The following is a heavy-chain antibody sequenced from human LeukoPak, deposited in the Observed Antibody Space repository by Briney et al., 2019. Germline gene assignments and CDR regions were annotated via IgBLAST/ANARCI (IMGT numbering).Heavy chain of an antibody. CDR1: GFPFDRYA. D-gene: IGHD5-12*01. CDR3: AKDQGYGGLFFDY. V-gene: IGHV3-23*01. CDR2: ISGSGGST. J-gene: IGHJ4*02. Sequence: EGSLRLSCAASGFPFDRYAMSWVRQAPGKGLEWVAAISGSGGSTFYADSVKGRVAISRDNSKNTLYLQMNSLNTEDTAVYYCAKDQGYGGLFFDYWGQGTLVTVSS.